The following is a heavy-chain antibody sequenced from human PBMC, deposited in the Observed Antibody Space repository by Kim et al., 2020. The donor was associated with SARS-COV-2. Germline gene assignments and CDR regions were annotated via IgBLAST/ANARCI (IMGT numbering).Heavy chain of an antibody. D-gene: IGHD7-27*01. J-gene: IGHJ4*02. Sequence: GGSLRLSCKASGSTFSAYHMNWIRQAPGKGLEWVSYISSTNEIWYADSVKGRFTISRDNGQKSVYLQMNNLGGEDTAIYYCVRDLNWAFEDWGQGALGTVSS. CDR3: VRDLNWAFED. V-gene: IGHV3-48*01. CDR1: GSTFSAYH. CDR2: ISSTNEI.